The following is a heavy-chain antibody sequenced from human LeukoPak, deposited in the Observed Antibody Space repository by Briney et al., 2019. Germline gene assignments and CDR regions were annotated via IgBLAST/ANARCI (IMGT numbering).Heavy chain of an antibody. CDR1: GFTFSSSW. J-gene: IGHJ5*02. CDR2: INGGGTTT. CDR3: ARSDWFDP. V-gene: IGHV3-74*01. Sequence: PGGSLRLSCAASGFTFSSSWMNWVRQPPGKGLVWVSRINGGGTTTTYADSVKGRFTISGDNAKSTLYLQMNSLRDEDTAVYYCARSDWFDPWGQGTLVTVSS.